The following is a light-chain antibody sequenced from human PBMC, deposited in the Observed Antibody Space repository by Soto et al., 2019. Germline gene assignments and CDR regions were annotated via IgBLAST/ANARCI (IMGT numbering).Light chain of an antibody. J-gene: IGKJ5*01. Sequence: DIQMTQSPSCLCASVGDSVTLTCRASQSISSYLNWYQQKPGKSPKLLIYAESSLQSGVPSRFTGSGSGTDFTLTISSLQPEDFATYYCPQTYSTPRSFGQGTRLE. V-gene: IGKV1-39*01. CDR3: PQTYSTPRS. CDR2: AES. CDR1: QSISSY.